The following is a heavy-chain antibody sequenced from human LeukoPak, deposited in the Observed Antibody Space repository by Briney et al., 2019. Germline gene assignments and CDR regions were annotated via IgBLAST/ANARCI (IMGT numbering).Heavy chain of an antibody. CDR1: GFTVSSNY. Sequence: PGGSLRLSCAASGFTVSSNYMSWVRQAPGKGLEWVSVIYSGGSTYYADSGKGRFTISRDNSKKTLYLQRKSRRAEDTAVYYCGRAGATSRYSFDYWGQGTLVTVSS. J-gene: IGHJ4*02. D-gene: IGHD3-22*01. V-gene: IGHV3-53*01. CDR2: IYSGGST. CDR3: GRAGATSRYSFDY.